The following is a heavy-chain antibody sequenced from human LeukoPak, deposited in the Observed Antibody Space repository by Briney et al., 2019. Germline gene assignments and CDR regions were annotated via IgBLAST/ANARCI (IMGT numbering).Heavy chain of an antibody. CDR3: ARPGYRYGNFDY. Sequence: SETLSLTCTVSGGSISSGSYYWSWIRQPAGKGLEWIGRIYTSGSTNYNPSLKSRVTISVDTSKNQFSLKLSSVTAADTAVYYCARPGYRYGNFDYWGQGTLVIVSS. V-gene: IGHV4-61*02. J-gene: IGHJ4*02. CDR1: GGSISSGSYY. CDR2: IYTSGST. D-gene: IGHD5-18*01.